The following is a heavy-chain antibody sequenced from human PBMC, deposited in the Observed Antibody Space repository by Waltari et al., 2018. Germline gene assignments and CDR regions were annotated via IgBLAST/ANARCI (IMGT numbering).Heavy chain of an antibody. J-gene: IGHJ4*02. CDR2: LYTSGST. CDR1: GGSISSYY. Sequence: QVQLQESGPGLVKPSETLSLTCTVSGGSISSYYWSGIRQPAGKGMEWVGRLYTSGSTNYNPSLLSRVTMSVDTSKNRFSLKLSSVTAADTAVYYCARGLPSGSFDYWGQGTLVTVSS. V-gene: IGHV4-4*07. CDR3: ARGLPSGSFDY. D-gene: IGHD3-10*01.